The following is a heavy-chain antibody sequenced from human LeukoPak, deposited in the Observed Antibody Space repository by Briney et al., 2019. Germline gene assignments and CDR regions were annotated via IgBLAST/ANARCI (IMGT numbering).Heavy chain of an antibody. CDR1: EFTFSSYA. J-gene: IGHJ4*02. CDR2: ISGSGGST. V-gene: IGHV3-23*01. D-gene: IGHD2/OR15-2a*01. CDR3: AKSLSSYYFYFDY. Sequence: GGSLRLSCAASEFTFSSYAMSWVRQAPGKGLEWVSAISGSGGSTYYADSVKGRFTISRDNSKNTLYLQLYSLRVEDTAVYYCAKSLSSYYFYFDYWGQETLVTVSS.